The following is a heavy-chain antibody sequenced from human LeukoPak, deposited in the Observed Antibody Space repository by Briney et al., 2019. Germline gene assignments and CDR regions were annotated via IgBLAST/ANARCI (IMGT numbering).Heavy chain of an antibody. D-gene: IGHD2-2*01. J-gene: IGHJ5*02. CDR2: INHSGST. Sequence: SETLSLTXAVYGGSFSGYYWSWIRQPPGKGLEWIGEINHSGSTNYNPSLKSRVTISVDTSKNQFSLKLSSVTAADTAVYYCAHGYCSSTSCRGNWFDPWGQGTLVTVSS. CDR3: AHGYCSSTSCRGNWFDP. V-gene: IGHV4-34*01. CDR1: GGSFSGYY.